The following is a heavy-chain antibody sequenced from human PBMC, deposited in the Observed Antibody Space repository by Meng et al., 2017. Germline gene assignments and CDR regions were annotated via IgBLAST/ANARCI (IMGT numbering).Heavy chain of an antibody. D-gene: IGHD5-18*01. V-gene: IGHV3-73*01. CDR3: TLYTNGHL. J-gene: IGHJ4*02. CDR1: DFTFSGSD. CDR2: IRSKSDTYAT. Sequence: GESLKISCTASDFTFSGSDVHWVRQASGKGRAWVGRIRSKSDTYATAYAASVKGRFTISRDDSKNTAYLQMNSLETEDTALYYCTLYTNGHLGGQGTKVTVSS.